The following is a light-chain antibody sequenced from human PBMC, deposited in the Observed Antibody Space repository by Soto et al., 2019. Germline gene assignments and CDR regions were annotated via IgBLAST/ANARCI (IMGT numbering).Light chain of an antibody. CDR1: QNIRDW. Sequence: DIRMTQSPSTLSTSVGDRVTITCRASQNIRDWLAWYQQKPGKAPKLLIYDASTLESGVPSRFSGSGSGTEFTLTISSLQPDDFATYYCQQYNSYSWTFGQGTTVAIK. CDR3: QQYNSYSWT. J-gene: IGKJ1*01. CDR2: DAS. V-gene: IGKV1-5*01.